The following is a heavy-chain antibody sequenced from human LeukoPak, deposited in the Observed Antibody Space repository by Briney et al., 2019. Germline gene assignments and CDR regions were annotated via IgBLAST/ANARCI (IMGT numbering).Heavy chain of an antibody. V-gene: IGHV3-21*01. Sequence: PGGSLRLSCAASGFTFSSYSMNWVRQAPGKGLEWVSSISSSSSYIYYADSVKGRFTISRDNAKNSLYLQMNSLRAEDTAVYYCARVKVGVIWSGYPEYYYYYGMDVWGQGTTVTVSS. CDR3: ARVKVGVIWSGYPEYYYYYGMDV. CDR1: GFTFSSYS. J-gene: IGHJ6*02. D-gene: IGHD3-3*01. CDR2: ISSSSSYI.